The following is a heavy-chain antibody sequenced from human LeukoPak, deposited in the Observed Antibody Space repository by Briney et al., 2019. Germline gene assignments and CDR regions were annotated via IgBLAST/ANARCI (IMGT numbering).Heavy chain of an antibody. V-gene: IGHV5-51*01. CDR3: ASPAGLRNDRSFDY. Sequence: PGESLKISCKGSGYSFTTYWIGWVRQIPGKGLEWMGSIYPGDSDTRYSPSFQGQVTISADKSISTAYLQWSSLKASDTAMYYCASPAGLRNDRSFDYWGQGTLVTVSS. J-gene: IGHJ4*02. CDR1: GYSFTTYW. D-gene: IGHD1-1*01. CDR2: IYPGDSDT.